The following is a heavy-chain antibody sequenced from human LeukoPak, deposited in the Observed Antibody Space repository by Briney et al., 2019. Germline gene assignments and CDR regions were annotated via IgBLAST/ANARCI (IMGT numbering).Heavy chain of an antibody. D-gene: IGHD5-12*01. J-gene: IGHJ3*02. V-gene: IGHV4-61*02. CDR2: IYTSGST. CDR1: GGSISSGSYY. Sequence: SQTLSLTCTVSGGSISSGSYYWSWIRQPAGKGLEWIGRIYTSGSTNYNPSLKSRVTISVDTSKNQFFLKLSSVTAADTAVYYCARDGYTWMGDAFDIWGQGTMVTVSS. CDR3: ARDGYTWMGDAFDI.